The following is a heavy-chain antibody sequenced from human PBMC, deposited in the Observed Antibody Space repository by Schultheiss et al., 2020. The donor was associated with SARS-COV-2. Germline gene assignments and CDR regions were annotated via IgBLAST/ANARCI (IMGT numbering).Heavy chain of an antibody. CDR2: ISYDGSNK. J-gene: IGHJ4*02. Sequence: GGSLRLSCAASGFTFSSYAMHWVRQAPGKGLEWVAVISYDGSNKYYADSVKGRFTISRDNSKNTLYLQMNSLRAEDTAVYYCARDPLYDILTGYYRALLDWGQGTLVTVSS. CDR1: GFTFSSYA. CDR3: ARDPLYDILTGYYRALLD. V-gene: IGHV3-30*01. D-gene: IGHD3-9*01.